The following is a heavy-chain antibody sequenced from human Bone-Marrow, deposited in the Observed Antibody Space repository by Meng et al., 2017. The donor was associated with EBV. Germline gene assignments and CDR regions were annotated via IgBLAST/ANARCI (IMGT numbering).Heavy chain of an antibody. D-gene: IGHD4-17*01. Sequence: QIQLQQSGPGLVKPSRTLSLTCDISGASVSSDISAWNWIRQSPSRGLEWLGRTYYRSKWYNDYAVSVKSRITIKPHSSKNQFSLQLNSVTPEDTAVYFCARDRYGYFDYWGQGTLVTV. J-gene: IGHJ4*02. CDR2: TYYRSKWYN. CDR3: ARDRYGYFDY. CDR1: GASVSSDISA. V-gene: IGHV6-1*02.